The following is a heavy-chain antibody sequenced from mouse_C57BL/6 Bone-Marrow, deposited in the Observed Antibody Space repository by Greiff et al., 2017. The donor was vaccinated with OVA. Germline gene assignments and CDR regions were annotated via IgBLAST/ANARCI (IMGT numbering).Heavy chain of an antibody. Sequence: QVQLKESGPGLVQPSQSLSITCTVSGFSLTSYGVHWVRQSPGKGLEWLGVIWSGGSTDYNAAFISSLSIRTDNSTSQVCFKMTSLQAENAAIYDCSRNGYDDWYFDVWGTGTTVTVSS. CDR3: SRNGYDDWYFDV. D-gene: IGHD2-2*01. J-gene: IGHJ1*03. CDR2: IWSGGST. CDR1: GFSLTSYG. V-gene: IGHV2-2*01.